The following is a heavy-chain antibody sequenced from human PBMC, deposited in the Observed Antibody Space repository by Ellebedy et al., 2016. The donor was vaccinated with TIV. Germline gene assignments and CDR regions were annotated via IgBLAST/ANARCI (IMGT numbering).Heavy chain of an antibody. J-gene: IGHJ4*02. CDR1: GYTLTAYY. CDR3: AREKGYSYGFFDY. V-gene: IGHV1-46*01. Sequence: AASVKVSCKASGYTLTAYYMHWVRQAPGQGLEWMGIINPSGGNTNYAQKFQGRVTMTTDTSTSTVYMELSSLRSEDTALYYCAREKGYSYGFFDYWGQGTLVTVSS. CDR2: INPSGGNT. D-gene: IGHD5-18*01.